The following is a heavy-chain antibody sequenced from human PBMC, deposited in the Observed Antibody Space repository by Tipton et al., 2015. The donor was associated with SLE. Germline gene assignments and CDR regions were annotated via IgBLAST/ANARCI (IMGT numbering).Heavy chain of an antibody. CDR1: GDSISSDYY. D-gene: IGHD3-3*01. Sequence: TLSLTCTVSGDSISSDYYWGWIRQPPGKGLEGIGSIHHRGRTYYSPSLKSRITISVDTTKNQFSQNLSSVTAADAAVYYCARDGYDDLWIGKGTFDIWGQGTMVTVSA. CDR3: ARDGYDDLWIGKGTFDI. V-gene: IGHV4-38-2*02. CDR2: IHHRGRT. J-gene: IGHJ3*02.